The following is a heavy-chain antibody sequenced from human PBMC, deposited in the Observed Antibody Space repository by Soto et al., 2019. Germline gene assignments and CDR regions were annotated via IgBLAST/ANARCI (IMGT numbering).Heavy chain of an antibody. CDR1: GFSLSTSGVG. J-gene: IGHJ4*02. V-gene: IGHV2-5*02. Sequence: QITLKESGPTLVKPTQTLTLTCTFSGFSLSTSGVGVGWIRQPPGKALEWLALIYWDDDKRYSPSLKSRLTLPTDTSQTQVVLTLTHMDPVDTATYYCAHSLIPNWGSRGAFDYWGQGTLVTVSS. CDR3: AHSLIPNWGSRGAFDY. CDR2: IYWDDDK. D-gene: IGHD7-27*01.